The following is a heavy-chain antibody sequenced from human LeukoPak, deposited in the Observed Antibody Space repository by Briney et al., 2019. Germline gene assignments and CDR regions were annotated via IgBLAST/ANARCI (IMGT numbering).Heavy chain of an antibody. CDR1: GGSISSSSYY. V-gene: IGHV4-39*07. D-gene: IGHD4-11*01. CDR3: ARRPPYSNPYFDY. Sequence: SETLSLTCTVSGGSISSSSYYWGWIRQPPGKGLEWIGSIYYSGSTYYNPSLKSRVTISVDTSKNQFSLELSSVTAADTAVYYCARRPPYSNPYFDYWGQGTLVTVSS. J-gene: IGHJ4*02. CDR2: IYYSGST.